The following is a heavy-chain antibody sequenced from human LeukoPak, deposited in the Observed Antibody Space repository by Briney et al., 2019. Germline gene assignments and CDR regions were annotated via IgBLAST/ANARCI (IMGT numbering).Heavy chain of an antibody. CDR3: ATVRLWFGELLY. CDR1: GGSFSGYY. J-gene: IGHJ4*02. CDR2: INHSGST. V-gene: IGHV4-34*01. Sequence: SETLSLTCAVYGGSFSGYYWSWIRQPPGKGLEWIGEINHSGSTDYNPSLKSRVTISVDTSKNQFSLKLSSVTAADTAVYYCATVRLWFGELLYWGQGTLVTVSS. D-gene: IGHD3-10*01.